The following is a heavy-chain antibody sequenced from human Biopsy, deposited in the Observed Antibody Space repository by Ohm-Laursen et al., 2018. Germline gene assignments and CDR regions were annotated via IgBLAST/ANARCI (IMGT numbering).Heavy chain of an antibody. J-gene: IGHJ1*01. V-gene: IGHV1-69*06. D-gene: IGHD3-9*01. CDR2: NIPILGTG. CDR3: ATKLTGYFHH. Sequence: SSVKVSCKASEYTVTDYYIHWVRQAPGQGLEWLGGNIPILGTGNYAQKFQDRVTVAADTSTSTATMELRSLRSDDTAVYYCATKLTGYFHHWGQGTLVIVSS. CDR1: EYTVTDYY.